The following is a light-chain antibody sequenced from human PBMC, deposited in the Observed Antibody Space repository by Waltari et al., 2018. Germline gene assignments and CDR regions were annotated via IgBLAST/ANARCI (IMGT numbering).Light chain of an antibody. V-gene: IGKV3-11*01. J-gene: IGKJ3*01. Sequence: EIVLTQSPATLSLSPGDRATLSCRASQSVSSYLAWYQQKPGQAPTLLIYDASNRATGIPARFSGSGSGTDFTLTISSLEPEDFAVYYCQQRTNSFTFGPGTKVDIK. CDR3: QQRTNSFT. CDR1: QSVSSY. CDR2: DAS.